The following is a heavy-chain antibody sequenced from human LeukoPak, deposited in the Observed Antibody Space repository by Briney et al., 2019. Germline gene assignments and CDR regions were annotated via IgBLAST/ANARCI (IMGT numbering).Heavy chain of an antibody. CDR1: GGTFSSYA. CDR3: ARDHPITIFGVVISDYFDY. J-gene: IGHJ4*02. Sequence: SVKVSCKASGGTFSSYAISWVRQAPGQGLKWMGRIIPILGIANYAQKFQGRVTITADKSTSTAYMELSSLRSEDTAVYYCARDHPITIFGVVISDYFDYWGQGTLVTVSS. CDR2: IIPILGIA. V-gene: IGHV1-69*04. D-gene: IGHD3-3*01.